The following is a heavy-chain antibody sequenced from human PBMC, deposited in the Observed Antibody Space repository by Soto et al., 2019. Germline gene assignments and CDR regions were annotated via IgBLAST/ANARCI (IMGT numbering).Heavy chain of an antibody. CDR2: IIPIFGTA. V-gene: IGHV1-69*13. CDR3: AIGDDILTAAFDI. J-gene: IGHJ3*02. Sequence: SVKVACKASGGTFSSYAISWVRQAPGQGLEWMGGIIPIFGTANYAQKFQGRVTITADESTSTAYMELRSLRSDDTAVYYCAIGDDILTAAFDIWGQGTMFTVS. CDR1: GGTFSSYA. D-gene: IGHD3-9*01.